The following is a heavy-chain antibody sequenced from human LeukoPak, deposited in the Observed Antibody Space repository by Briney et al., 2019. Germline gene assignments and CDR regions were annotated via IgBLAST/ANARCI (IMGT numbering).Heavy chain of an antibody. Sequence: SQTLSLTCTVSGGSISSGDYYWSWIRQPPGKGLEWIGYIYYSGSTYYNPSLKRRVTISVDTSKNQFSLKLSSVTAADTAVYYWARAALIHWFNPWGQGPLVTASS. CDR2: IYYSGST. J-gene: IGHJ5*02. CDR3: ARAALIHWFNP. V-gene: IGHV4-30-4*01. CDR1: GGSISSGDYY. D-gene: IGHD2-15*01.